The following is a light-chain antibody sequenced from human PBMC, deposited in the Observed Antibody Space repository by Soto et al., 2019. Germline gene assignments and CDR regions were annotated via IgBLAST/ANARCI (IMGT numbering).Light chain of an antibody. V-gene: IGKV3-20*01. CDR1: QSVGSS. J-gene: IGKJ1*01. Sequence: EIVLTQSPGTLSLSPGERATLSCRASQSVGSSLSWYQQKPGQAHRLLFYGASTRATAIPDRFSGSGFGTDVTLTITKLEPEDFAVYYWQQYGDSPQTFGPGTKVEI. CDR2: GAS. CDR3: QQYGDSPQT.